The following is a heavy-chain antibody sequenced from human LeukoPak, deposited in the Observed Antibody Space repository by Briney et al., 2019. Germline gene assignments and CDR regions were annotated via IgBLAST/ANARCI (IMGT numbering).Heavy chain of an antibody. Sequence: SGPTLVKPTQTLTLTCTSSGFSLSTSGMCVSWIRQPPGKALEWLARIDWDDDKYYSTSLKTRLTISKDTSKNQVVLTMTNMDPVDTATYYCARMYYYGSGSYSDYWGRGTLVTVSS. J-gene: IGHJ4*02. CDR3: ARMYYYGSGSYSDY. CDR1: GFSLSTSGMC. D-gene: IGHD3-10*01. V-gene: IGHV2-70*11. CDR2: IDWDDDK.